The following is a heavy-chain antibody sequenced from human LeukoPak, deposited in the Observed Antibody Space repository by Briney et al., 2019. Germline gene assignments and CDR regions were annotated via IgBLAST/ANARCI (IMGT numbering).Heavy chain of an antibody. V-gene: IGHV1-24*01. Sequence: GASVNVSCKVSGYTLTELSMHWVRQAPGKGLEWMGGFDPEDGETIYAQKFQGRVTMTEDTSTDTAYMELSSLRSEDTAVYYCATHNYYDSSGYYSTFDYWGQGTLVTVSS. D-gene: IGHD3-22*01. J-gene: IGHJ4*02. CDR2: FDPEDGET. CDR3: ATHNYYDSSGYYSTFDY. CDR1: GYTLTELS.